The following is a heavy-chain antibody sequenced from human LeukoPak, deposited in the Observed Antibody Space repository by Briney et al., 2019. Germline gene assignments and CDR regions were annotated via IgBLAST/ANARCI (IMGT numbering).Heavy chain of an antibody. J-gene: IGHJ5*02. CDR2: IYYSGSI. CDR1: DGSISSRTYY. D-gene: IGHD6-13*01. Sequence: PSETLSLTCTVSDGSISSRTYYWGWIRQPPGKGLEWIGNIYYSGSIYYSPSLKSRVTISVDTSKNQFSLKLSSVTAADTAVYYCARRRRYSSSWYRRGSTTRNWFDPWGQGTLVTVSS. V-gene: IGHV4-39*01. CDR3: ARRRRYSSSWYRRGSTTRNWFDP.